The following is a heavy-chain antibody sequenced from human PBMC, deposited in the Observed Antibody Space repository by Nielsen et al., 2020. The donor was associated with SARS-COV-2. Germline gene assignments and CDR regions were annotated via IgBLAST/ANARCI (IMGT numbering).Heavy chain of an antibody. D-gene: IGHD5-12*01. J-gene: IGHJ4*02. V-gene: IGHV3-9*01. CDR2: ISWNSGRI. CDR3: AKVGGYDYRIDY. CDR1: GFTFDDYA. Sequence: GGSLRLSCAASGFTFDDYAMNWVRQAPGKGLEWVSGISWNSGRIGYADSVKGRFTISRDNAKNSLYLQMNSLRAEDTALYYCAKVGGYDYRIDYWGQGTLVTVSS.